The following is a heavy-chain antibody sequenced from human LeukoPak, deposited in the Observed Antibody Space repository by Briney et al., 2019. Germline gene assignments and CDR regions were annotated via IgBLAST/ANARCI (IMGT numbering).Heavy chain of an antibody. CDR1: GFTVSSNY. Sequence: PGGSLRLSCAASGFTVSSNYMSWVRQAPGKGLEWVSVIYSGGNTFYADSVKGRFTISRDNSKNTLYLQMNSLRAEDTAVYYCARDQRLPGSSSWLDAFDIWGQGTMVTVSS. CDR2: IYSGGNT. V-gene: IGHV3-66*01. D-gene: IGHD6-13*01. J-gene: IGHJ3*02. CDR3: ARDQRLPGSSSWLDAFDI.